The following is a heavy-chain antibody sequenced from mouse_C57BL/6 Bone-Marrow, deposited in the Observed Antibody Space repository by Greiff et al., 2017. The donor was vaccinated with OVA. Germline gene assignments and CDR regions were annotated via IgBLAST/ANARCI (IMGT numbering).Heavy chain of an antibody. CDR2: INPYNGDT. D-gene: IGHD1-1*01. CDR1: GYSFTGYF. V-gene: IGHV1-20*01. CDR3: ARGYYYGSRSSLYYFDY. Sequence: VQLQQSGPELVKPGDSVKISCKASGYSFTGYFMNWVMQSHGKSLEWIGRINPYNGDTFYNQKFKGKATLTVDKSSSTAHMELRSLTSEDSAVYYCARGYYYGSRSSLYYFDYWGQGTTLTVSS. J-gene: IGHJ2*01.